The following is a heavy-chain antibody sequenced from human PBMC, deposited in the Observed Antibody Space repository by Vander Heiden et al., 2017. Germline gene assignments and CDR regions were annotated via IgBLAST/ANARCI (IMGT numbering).Heavy chain of an antibody. CDR2: INHSGST. V-gene: IGHV4-34*01. D-gene: IGHD2-15*01. CDR3: ATGAVVEQT. CDR1: GGSFSGYY. J-gene: IGHJ4*02. Sequence: QVRLKQWGAGRLKPWETLSLTCAVFGGSFSGYYWSWIRQPPGKGLEWIGEINHSGSTNYNQSLKSRVIISVDTSKNQFSLKLTSVTAADTAVYYCATGAVVEQTWGQGTLVTVSS.